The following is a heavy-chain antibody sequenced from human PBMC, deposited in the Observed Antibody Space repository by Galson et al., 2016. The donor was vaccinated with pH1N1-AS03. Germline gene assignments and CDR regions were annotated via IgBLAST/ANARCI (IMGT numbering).Heavy chain of an antibody. D-gene: IGHD2-21*01. CDR3: GRHLRNSYSMDV. Sequence: SETLSLTCTASGGSINSYYWPWIRQPPGNGLEWIGQIYYTGDIIYTPSLRSRVTISVDTSKNQLSLSLSSVTAADTAVYYCGRHLRNSYSMDVWGQGTTVTVSS. V-gene: IGHV4-59*08. J-gene: IGHJ6*02. CDR1: GGSINSYY. CDR2: IYYTGDI.